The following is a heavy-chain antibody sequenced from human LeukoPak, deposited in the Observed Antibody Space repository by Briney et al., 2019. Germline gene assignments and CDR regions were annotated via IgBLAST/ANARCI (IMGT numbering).Heavy chain of an antibody. J-gene: IGHJ4*02. CDR2: IYTRGST. D-gene: IGHD1-26*01. CDR3: ARMYSGTYGGIDY. Sequence: RPSETLSLTCTVSGGSINNYYWSWIRQPAGKGLEWIGRIYTRGSTNYNPSLKSRVTMSVDTSKNQFSLKVSSVTAADTAVYYCARMYSGTYGGIDYWGQGTLVTVSS. V-gene: IGHV4-4*07. CDR1: GGSINNYY.